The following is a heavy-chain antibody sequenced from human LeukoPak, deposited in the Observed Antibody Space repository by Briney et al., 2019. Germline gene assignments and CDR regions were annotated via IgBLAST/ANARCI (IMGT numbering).Heavy chain of an antibody. J-gene: IGHJ4*02. D-gene: IGHD6-13*01. V-gene: IGHV3-30-3*01. Sequence: GGSLRLSCAASGFTFSSYAMHWVRQAPGKGLEWVAVILYDGSNKYYADSVKGRFTISRDNSKNTLYLQMNSLRAEDTAVYYCARVVIAAAGTSPRDYWGQGTLVTVSS. CDR2: ILYDGSNK. CDR1: GFTFSSYA. CDR3: ARVVIAAAGTSPRDY.